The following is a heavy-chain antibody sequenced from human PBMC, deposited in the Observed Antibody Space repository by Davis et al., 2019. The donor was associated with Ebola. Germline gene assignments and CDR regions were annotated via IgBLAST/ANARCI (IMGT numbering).Heavy chain of an antibody. J-gene: IGHJ4*02. V-gene: IGHV3-30-3*01. CDR1: GFTFSSYA. D-gene: IGHD5-24*01. Sequence: GESLKISCAASGFTFSSYAMHWVRQAPGKGLEWVAVISYDGSNKYYADSVKGRFTISRDNSKNTLYLQMNSLRAEDTAVYYCARARGGYNFIGNYWGQGTLVTVSS. CDR2: ISYDGSNK. CDR3: ARARGGYNFIGNY.